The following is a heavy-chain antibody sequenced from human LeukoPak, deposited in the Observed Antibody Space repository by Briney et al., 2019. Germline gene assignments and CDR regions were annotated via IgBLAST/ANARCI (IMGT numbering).Heavy chain of an antibody. D-gene: IGHD3-10*01. CDR3: LAYYSLSGNYYNGIDY. CDR1: GDSISSSRYC. V-gene: IGHV4-39*01. CDR2: VYHSGST. J-gene: IGHJ4*02. Sequence: SETLSLTCSVSGDSISSSRYCWGWIRQPPGTGLEWVGSVYHSGSTHYNPSLNSRITISVDTSKTQFSLRLRSVTAADTALYFCLAYYSLSGNYYNGIDYWGQGTLVTVSS.